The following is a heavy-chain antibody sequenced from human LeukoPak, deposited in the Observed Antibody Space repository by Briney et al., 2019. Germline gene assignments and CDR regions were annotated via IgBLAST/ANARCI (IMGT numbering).Heavy chain of an antibody. CDR3: ARVGQLLHQRTYYYGSGSYRDYYYYMDV. CDR1: GFTFSDYY. J-gene: IGHJ6*03. CDR2: ISSSGSTI. Sequence: PGGSLRLSCAASGFTFSDYYMSWIRQAPGKGLEWVSYISSSGSTIYYADSVKSQHTISRDNAKNSLYLQMNSVRAENTAVYYSARVGQLLHQRTYYYGSGSYRDYYYYMDVWGKGTPVTVSS. D-gene: IGHD3-10*01. V-gene: IGHV3-11*01.